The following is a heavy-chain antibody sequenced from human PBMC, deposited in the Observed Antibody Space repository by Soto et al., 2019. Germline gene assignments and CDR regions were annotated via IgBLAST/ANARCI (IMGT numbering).Heavy chain of an antibody. V-gene: IGHV3-49*03. CDR3: TRDAPSVPAAIFSGFDP. D-gene: IGHD2-2*02. CDR2: IRSKAYGGTT. Sequence: PGGSLRLSCTASGFTFGDYAMSWFRQAPGKGLEWVGFIRSKAYGGTTEYAASVKGRFTISRDDSKSIAYLQMNSLKTEDTAVYYCTRDAPSVPAAIFSGFDPWGQGTLVTVSS. CDR1: GFTFGDYA. J-gene: IGHJ5*02.